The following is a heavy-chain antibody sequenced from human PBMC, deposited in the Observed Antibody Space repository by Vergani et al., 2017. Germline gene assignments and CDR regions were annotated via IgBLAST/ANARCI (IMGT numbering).Heavy chain of an antibody. Sequence: EVQLLESGGGLVQPGGSLRLSCAASGFTFSSYAMSWVRQAPGKGLEWVSAISGSGGSTYYADSVKGRFTISRDNSKNTLYLQMNSLRAEATAVYYCAKDLYGDDGYFQHWGQGTLVTVSS. CDR3: AKDLYGDDGYFQH. J-gene: IGHJ1*01. V-gene: IGHV3-23*01. D-gene: IGHD4-17*01. CDR2: ISGSGGST. CDR1: GFTFSSYA.